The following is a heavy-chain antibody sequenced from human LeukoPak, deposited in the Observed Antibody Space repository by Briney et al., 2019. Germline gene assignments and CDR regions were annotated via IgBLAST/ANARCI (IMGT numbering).Heavy chain of an antibody. J-gene: IGHJ3*02. Sequence: GASVKVSCKASGYTFTSYYMHWVRQAPGQGLEWMGWINPNSGGTNYAQKFQGRVTMTRDTSISTAYMELNRLRSDDTAVYYCATFNWGSALDIWGQGTMVTVSS. CDR1: GYTFTSYY. CDR3: ATFNWGSALDI. CDR2: INPNSGGT. V-gene: IGHV1-2*02. D-gene: IGHD7-27*01.